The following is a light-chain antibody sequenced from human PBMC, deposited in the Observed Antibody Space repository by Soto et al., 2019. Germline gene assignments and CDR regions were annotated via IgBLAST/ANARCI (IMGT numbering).Light chain of an antibody. CDR2: LSS. CDR3: MQPLQTPWT. Sequence: DIVMTQSPLSLPVTPGEPASISCRSSQSLLHSNGYNYLDWYLQKPGQSPQVLIYLSSNRASGVPDRFSGSGSGTDFTLKISRVEAEDVGVYYCMQPLQTPWTLGQGTKVEIK. CDR1: QSLLHSNGYNY. J-gene: IGKJ1*01. V-gene: IGKV2-28*01.